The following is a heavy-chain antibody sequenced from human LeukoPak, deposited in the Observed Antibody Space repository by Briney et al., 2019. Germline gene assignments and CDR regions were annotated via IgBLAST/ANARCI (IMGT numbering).Heavy chain of an antibody. D-gene: IGHD3-22*01. CDR1: DGSFSGYY. CDR2: INHSGST. CDR3: AMPSYYYDSSGYYPHLDY. V-gene: IGHV4-34*01. Sequence: SETLSLTCAVYDGSFSGYYWSWIRQPPGKGLEWIGEINHSGSTNYNPSLKSRVTISVDTSKNQFSLKLSSVTAADTAVYYCAMPSYYYDSSGYYPHLDYWGQGTLVTVSS. J-gene: IGHJ4*02.